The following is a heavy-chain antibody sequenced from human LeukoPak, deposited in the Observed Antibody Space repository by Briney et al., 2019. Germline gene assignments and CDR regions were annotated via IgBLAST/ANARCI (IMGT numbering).Heavy chain of an antibody. D-gene: IGHD3-10*01. CDR1: GGSISSYY. Sequence: SETLSLTCTVSGGSISSYYWSWIRQPPGKGLEWIGYIYYSGSTNYNPSLKSRVTISVDTSKNQFSLKLSSVTAAVTAVYYCARDNSHYYGSGSSNWFDPWGQGTLVTVSS. V-gene: IGHV4-59*01. CDR3: ARDNSHYYGSGSSNWFDP. CDR2: IYYSGST. J-gene: IGHJ5*02.